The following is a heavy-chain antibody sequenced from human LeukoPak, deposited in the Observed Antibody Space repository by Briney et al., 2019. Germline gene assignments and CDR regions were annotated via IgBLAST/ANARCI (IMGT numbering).Heavy chain of an antibody. Sequence: PSETLSLTCTVSGGSISSSSHYWGWIRQPPGKGLEWIGSIYYSGSTYYNPSLKSRVTISVDTSKNQFSLKLSSVTAADTAVYYCASQYSSGWSYYYYGMDVWGQGTTVTVSS. D-gene: IGHD6-19*01. J-gene: IGHJ6*02. CDR1: GGSISSSSHY. CDR3: ASQYSSGWSYYYYGMDV. CDR2: IYYSGST. V-gene: IGHV4-39*01.